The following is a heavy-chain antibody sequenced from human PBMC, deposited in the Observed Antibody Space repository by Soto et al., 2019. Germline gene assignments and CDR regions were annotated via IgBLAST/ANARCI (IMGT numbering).Heavy chain of an antibody. V-gene: IGHV4-34*01. J-gene: IGHJ6*02. CDR3: ARGYCSGGSCYSGSIHYYYGMDV. CDR1: GGSFSGYY. D-gene: IGHD2-15*01. CDR2: INHSGST. Sequence: PSETLSLTCAVYGGSFSGYYWRWIRQPPGKGLEWIGEINHSGSTNYNPSLKSRVTISVDTSKNQFSLKLSSVTAADTAVYYCARGYCSGGSCYSGSIHYYYGMDVWGQGTTVTAS.